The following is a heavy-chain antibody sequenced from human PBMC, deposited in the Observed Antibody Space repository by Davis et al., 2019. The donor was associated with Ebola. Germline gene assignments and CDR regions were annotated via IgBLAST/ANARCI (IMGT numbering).Heavy chain of an antibody. CDR3: AKLGRYSSSSPLDY. D-gene: IGHD6-6*01. Sequence: GGSLRLSCAASGFTFSSYAMSWVRQAPGKGLEWVSAISGSGGSTYYADSVKGRFTISRDNSKNTLYLQMNSLRAEDTAVYYCAKLGRYSSSSPLDYWGQGTLVTVSS. J-gene: IGHJ4*02. CDR2: ISGSGGST. CDR1: GFTFSSYA. V-gene: IGHV3-23*01.